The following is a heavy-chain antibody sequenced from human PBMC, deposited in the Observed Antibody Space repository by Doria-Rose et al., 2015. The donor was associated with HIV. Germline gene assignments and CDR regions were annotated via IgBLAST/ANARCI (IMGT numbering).Heavy chain of an antibody. D-gene: IGHD6-13*01. Sequence: QESGPVLVKPTETLTLTCTVSGVSLSSPGMGVSWIRQPPGKALEWLANIFSDDERSYKTSLKGRLTISRVTSKSQVVLTMTDMDPVDTATYYCARIKSSRWYHKYYFDFWGQGTLVIVSA. CDR3: ARIKSSRWYHKYYFDF. V-gene: IGHV2-26*01. CDR2: IFSDDER. J-gene: IGHJ4*02. CDR1: GVSLSSPGMG.